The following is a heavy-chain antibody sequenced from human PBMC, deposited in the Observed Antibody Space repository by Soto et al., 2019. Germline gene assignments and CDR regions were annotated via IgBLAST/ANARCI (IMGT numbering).Heavy chain of an antibody. CDR1: GGSISSYY. D-gene: IGHD6-19*01. CDR3: AREDTLIGIAVAGGWFDP. CDR2: IYYSGST. J-gene: IGHJ5*02. V-gene: IGHV4-59*01. Sequence: SETLSLTCTVSGGSISSYYWSWIRQPPGKGLEWIGYIYYSGSTNYNPSLKSRVTISVDTSKNQFSLKLSSVTAADTAVYYCAREDTLIGIAVAGGWFDPWGQGTLVTVSS.